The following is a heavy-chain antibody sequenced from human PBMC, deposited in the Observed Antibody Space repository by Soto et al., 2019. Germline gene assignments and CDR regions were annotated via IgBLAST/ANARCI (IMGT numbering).Heavy chain of an antibody. CDR3: ARAGLIVVKANWFDP. CDR1: GGSISSGDYY. J-gene: IGHJ5*02. CDR2: IYYSGST. Sequence: QVQLQESGPGLVKPSQTLSLTCTVSGGSISSGDYYWSWIRQPPGKGLEWIGYIYYSGSTYYNPSLKSRVTIXGDTSXXQFSRKLSSVTAADTAVYYCARAGLIVVKANWFDPWGRGTLVTVSS. D-gene: IGHD3-22*01. V-gene: IGHV4-30-4*01.